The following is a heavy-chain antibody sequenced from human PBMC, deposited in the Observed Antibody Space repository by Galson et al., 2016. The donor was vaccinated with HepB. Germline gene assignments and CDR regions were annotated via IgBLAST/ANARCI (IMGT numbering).Heavy chain of an antibody. CDR1: GFTIDHYA. D-gene: IGHD3-22*01. CDR2: TSWNSGRM. V-gene: IGHV3-9*01. J-gene: IGHJ3*02. CDR3: AKDSGLEYYQRSGFRRNAFDM. Sequence: SLRLSCAASGFTIDHYAMHWVRQAPGKGLEWVSGTSWNSGRMGYADSVKGRLTISRDNAKNSLYLQMNSLRPEDTALYYCAKDSGLEYYQRSGFRRNAFDMWGQGTMVTVSS.